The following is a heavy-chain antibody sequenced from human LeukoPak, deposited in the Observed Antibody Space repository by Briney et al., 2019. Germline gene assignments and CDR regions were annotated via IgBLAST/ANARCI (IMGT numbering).Heavy chain of an antibody. Sequence: GGSLRLSCAGSGFTFTDAWMSWVRQAPGKGLEWVSVIYSGGSTYYADSVKGRFTISRDNSKNTLYLQMNSLRAEDTAVYYCAKSSGWRPDWFDPWGQGTLVTVSS. V-gene: IGHV3-53*01. J-gene: IGHJ5*02. CDR2: IYSGGST. D-gene: IGHD6-19*01. CDR1: GFTFTDAW. CDR3: AKSSGWRPDWFDP.